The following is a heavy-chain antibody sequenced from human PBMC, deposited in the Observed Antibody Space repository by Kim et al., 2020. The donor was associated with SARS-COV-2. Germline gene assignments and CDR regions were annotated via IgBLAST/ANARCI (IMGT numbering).Heavy chain of an antibody. V-gene: IGHV4-34*01. CDR3: ARVRLGDAKIDY. CDR1: GGSFSGYY. CDR2: INHSGST. Sequence: SQTLSLTCAVYGGSFSGYYWSWIRQPPGKGLEWIGEINHSGSTNYNPSLKSRVTISVDTSKNQFSLKLSSVTAADTAVYYCARVRLGDAKIDYWGQGTLVTVSS. D-gene: IGHD6-19*01. J-gene: IGHJ4*02.